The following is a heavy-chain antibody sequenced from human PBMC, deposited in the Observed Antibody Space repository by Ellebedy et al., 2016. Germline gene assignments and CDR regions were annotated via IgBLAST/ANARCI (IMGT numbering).Heavy chain of an antibody. V-gene: IGHV3-30*18. CDR3: AKDAMWIQLVWYFDL. CDR2: ISYDGSNK. CDR1: GFTFSSYG. J-gene: IGHJ2*01. Sequence: GESLKISCAASGFTFSSYGMHWVRPAPGQGLEWVAVISYDGSNKYYADSVKGRFTISRDNSKNTLYLQMNSLRAEDTAVYYCAKDAMWIQLVWYFDLWGRGTLDTVSS. D-gene: IGHD5-18*01.